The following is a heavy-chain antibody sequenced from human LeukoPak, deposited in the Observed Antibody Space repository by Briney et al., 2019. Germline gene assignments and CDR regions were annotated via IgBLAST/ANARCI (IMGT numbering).Heavy chain of an antibody. CDR3: ARDLGLRGVTNWFDP. CDR2: ISAYNGNT. Sequence: WASVKVSCKASGGTFSSYAISWVRQAPGQGLEWMGWISAYNGNTNYAQKLQARVSMTRDTSTSTVHMELSSLRSEDTAVYYCARDLGLRGVTNWFDPWGQGTLVTVSS. CDR1: GGTFSSYA. D-gene: IGHD3-10*01. J-gene: IGHJ5*02. V-gene: IGHV1-18*01.